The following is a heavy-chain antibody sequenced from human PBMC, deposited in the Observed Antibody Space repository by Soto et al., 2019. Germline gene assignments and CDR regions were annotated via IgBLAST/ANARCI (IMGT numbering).Heavy chain of an antibody. CDR3: ARGQYSSGWYSGYYYGMDV. CDR2: IIPILGIA. D-gene: IGHD6-19*01. J-gene: IGHJ6*02. CDR1: GGTFSCYT. V-gene: IGHV1-69*02. Sequence: SVKVSCKASGGTFSCYTISWVRQSPGQGLEWMGRIIPILGIANYAQKFQGRVTITADKSTGTAYMELSSLRSEDTAVYYCARGQYSSGWYSGYYYGMDVWGQGTTVTVS.